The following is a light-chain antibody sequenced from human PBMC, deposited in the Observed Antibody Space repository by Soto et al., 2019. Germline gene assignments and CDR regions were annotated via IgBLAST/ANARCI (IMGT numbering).Light chain of an antibody. CDR1: SSDVGSYNL. CDR2: EVS. Sequence: QSVLAQPASVSGSPGQSITISCTGTSSDVGSYNLVSWYQQHPGKAPKLMIYEVSKRPSGVSNRFSGSKSGNTASLTISGLKADDEADYYCCSYAGRVYVLGTGTKVTVL. V-gene: IGLV2-23*02. J-gene: IGLJ1*01. CDR3: CSYAGRVYV.